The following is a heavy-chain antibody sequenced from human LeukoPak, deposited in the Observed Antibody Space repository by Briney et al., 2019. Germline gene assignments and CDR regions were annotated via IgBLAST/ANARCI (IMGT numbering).Heavy chain of an antibody. CDR2: FDPEDGET. CDR3: ATQENSGWYHYFDY. Sequence: ASVNVSCKVSGYTLTELSMHWVRQAPGKGLEWMGGFDPEDGETIYAQKFQGRVTMTEDTSTDTAYMELSSLRSEDTAVYYCATQENSGWYHYFDYWGQGTMVTVSS. CDR1: GYTLTELS. V-gene: IGHV1-24*01. D-gene: IGHD6-19*01. J-gene: IGHJ4*02.